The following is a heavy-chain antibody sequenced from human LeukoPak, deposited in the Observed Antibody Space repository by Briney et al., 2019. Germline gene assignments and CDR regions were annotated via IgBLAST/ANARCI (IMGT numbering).Heavy chain of an antibody. D-gene: IGHD6-13*01. CDR1: GYSFAGCG. Sequence: GASVKVSCKASGYSFAGCGISWVRQAPGQGLEWIGWISTYSGNTNYAHNLQGRITVTTETSTSTAYMELRSLRSDDTAVYYCARVGAAPGHFDYWGQGTQLTVSS. V-gene: IGHV1-18*01. J-gene: IGHJ4*02. CDR2: ISTYSGNT. CDR3: ARVGAAPGHFDY.